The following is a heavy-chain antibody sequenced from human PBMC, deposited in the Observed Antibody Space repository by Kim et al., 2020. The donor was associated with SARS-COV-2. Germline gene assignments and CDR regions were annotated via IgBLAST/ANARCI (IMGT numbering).Heavy chain of an antibody. D-gene: IGHD2-15*01. CDR3: AKERVVPATGDAFDI. CDR1: GFSFSSFA. J-gene: IGHJ3*02. V-gene: IGHV3-23*01. CDR2: ISGSGDRT. Sequence: GGSLRLSCAASGFSFSSFAMTWVRQAPGKGLVGKGLEWVSTISGSGDRTYYADSVKGRFTISRDNSKSTLYLQRNSLRVEDTAVYHCAKERVVPATGDAFDIWGQGTMVTVSS.